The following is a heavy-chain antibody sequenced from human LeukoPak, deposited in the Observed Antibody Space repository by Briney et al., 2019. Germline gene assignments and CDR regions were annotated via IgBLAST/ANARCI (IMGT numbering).Heavy chain of an antibody. J-gene: IGHJ3*02. Sequence: GGSLRLSCAASGFSFSSYDMSWVRQAPGKGLEWVSGIRGSGGSTFCADSVKGRFTISRDNSKNTLNLQMNSLRAEDTAVYYCAKSQLVGATYALEIWGQGTMVTVSS. CDR1: GFSFSSYD. V-gene: IGHV3-23*01. D-gene: IGHD1-26*01. CDR2: IRGSGGST. CDR3: AKSQLVGATYALEI.